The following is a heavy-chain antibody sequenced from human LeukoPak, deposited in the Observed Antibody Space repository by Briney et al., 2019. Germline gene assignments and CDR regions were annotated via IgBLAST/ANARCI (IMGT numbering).Heavy chain of an antibody. CDR1: GGSISSYY. CDR3: ARGPPITRTYHYYMDV. CDR2: ICTSGST. V-gene: IGHV4-4*07. J-gene: IGHJ6*03. Sequence: SETLSLTCTVSGGSISSYYWSWIRQPAGKGLEWIGRICTSGSTNYNPSLKSRASISVHKSKNQFSLRLSSVTAADTAVYYCARGPPITRTYHYYMDVWGKGTTVTVSS. D-gene: IGHD3-3*01.